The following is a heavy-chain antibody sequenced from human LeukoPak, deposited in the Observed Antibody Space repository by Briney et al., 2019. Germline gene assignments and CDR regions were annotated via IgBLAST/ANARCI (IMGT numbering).Heavy chain of an antibody. CDR2: INWNGGST. J-gene: IGHJ4*02. CDR1: GFTFDDYG. D-gene: IGHD4-17*01. V-gene: IGHV3-20*04. CDR3: AKDMTTVTTGYFDY. Sequence: GGSLRLSCAASGFTFDDYGMSWVRQAPGKGLEWVSGINWNGGSTGYADSVKGRFTISRDNAKNSLYLQMNSLRAEDTALYYCAKDMTTVTTGYFDYWGQGTLVTVSS.